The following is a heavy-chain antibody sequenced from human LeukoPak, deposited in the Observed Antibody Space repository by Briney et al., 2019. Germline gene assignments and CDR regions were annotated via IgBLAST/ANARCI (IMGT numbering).Heavy chain of an antibody. J-gene: IGHJ4*02. Sequence: PGGSLRLSCAASGFTFRNYAMNWVRQAPGKGLEWVSYISFDSLNIYYADSVKGRFTISRDNARNSLYLQMNSLRAEDTAVYFCASYRYSSSCYIYWGQGTLVTVSS. CDR3: ASYRYSSSCYIY. CDR1: GFTFRNYA. CDR2: ISFDSLNI. D-gene: IGHD6-13*01. V-gene: IGHV3-48*01.